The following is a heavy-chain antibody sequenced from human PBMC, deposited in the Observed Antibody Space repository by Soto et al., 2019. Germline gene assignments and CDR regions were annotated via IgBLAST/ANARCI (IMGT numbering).Heavy chain of an antibody. D-gene: IGHD5-12*01. CDR1: GFTFSGSA. CDR2: IRSKANSYAT. V-gene: IGHV3-73*01. Sequence: EVQLVESGGGLVQPGGSLKLSCAASGFTFSGSAMHWVRQASGKGLEWVGRIRSKANSYATAYAASVKGRFTISRDDSKNTAYLQMNSLKTEDTAVYYCTRHWGDGYNNYYYYGMDVWGQGTTVTVSS. CDR3: TRHWGDGYNNYYYYGMDV. J-gene: IGHJ6*02.